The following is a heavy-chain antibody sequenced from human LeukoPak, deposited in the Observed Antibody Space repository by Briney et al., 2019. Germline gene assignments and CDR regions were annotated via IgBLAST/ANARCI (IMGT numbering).Heavy chain of an antibody. Sequence: PGGSLRLSCAASGFTFSDYYMSWIRRAPGKGLEWVSYISSSSSYTNYADSVKGRFTISRDNAKNSLYLQMNSLRAEDTAVYYCAREGCSSTSCYSRAAFDIWGQGTTVTVSS. J-gene: IGHJ6*02. CDR1: GFTFSDYY. CDR3: AREGCSSTSCYSRAAFDI. D-gene: IGHD2-2*01. CDR2: ISSSSSYT. V-gene: IGHV3-11*06.